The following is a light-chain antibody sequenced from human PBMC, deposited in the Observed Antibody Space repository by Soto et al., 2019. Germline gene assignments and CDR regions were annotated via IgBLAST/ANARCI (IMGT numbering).Light chain of an antibody. CDR1: QTISSY. V-gene: IGKV1-39*01. CDR3: QQRHSIPYT. J-gene: IGKJ2*01. CDR2: AAS. Sequence: DIQMTQSPSSLSASVGDRVTITCRASQTISSYLNWYQQKPGKAPKLLIYAASSLKSGVPSRFSGSGSGTDFTLTISSLQPEDFATYYCQQRHSIPYTFGQGTKLEIK.